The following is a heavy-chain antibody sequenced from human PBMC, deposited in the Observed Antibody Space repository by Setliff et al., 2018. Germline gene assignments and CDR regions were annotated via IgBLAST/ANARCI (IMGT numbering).Heavy chain of an antibody. CDR2: IFYNGDT. Sequence: SETLSLTCSVSGGPISSATYRWGWIRQPPGKGLEWIGNIFYNGDTNYNPSLKSRVAMSVDTSKNQFSLKVRSATAADTAVYYFRLANCSKNCEEALDYWSQGTLVTVSS. CDR1: GGPISSATYR. J-gene: IGHJ4*02. CDR3: RLANCSKNCEEALDY. V-gene: IGHV4-39*07. D-gene: IGHD2-2*01.